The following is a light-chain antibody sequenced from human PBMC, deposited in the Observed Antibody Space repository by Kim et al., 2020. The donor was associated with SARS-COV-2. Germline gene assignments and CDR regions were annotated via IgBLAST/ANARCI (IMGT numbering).Light chain of an antibody. Sequence: GQSFTIACTGTSSDVGGYNYVSWYQQHPGKAPKLMIYEVSKRPSGVPDRFSGSKSGNTASLTVSGLRAEDEADYYCSSYAGSNNLVFGGGTQLTVL. V-gene: IGLV2-8*01. CDR2: EVS. CDR1: SSDVGGYNY. J-gene: IGLJ2*01. CDR3: SSYAGSNNLV.